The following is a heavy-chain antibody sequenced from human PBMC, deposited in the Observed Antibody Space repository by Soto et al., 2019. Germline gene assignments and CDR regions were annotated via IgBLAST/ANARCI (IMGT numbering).Heavy chain of an antibody. Sequence: QVQLVQSGAEVKKPGSSVKVSCKASGGTFSSYTISWVRQAPGQGHEWMGRIIPILGIANYAQKFQGRVTITADKSTSTAYMELSSVRAEDTAVYYCARLSEGGAGSYGIWVQGTLVTVSS. D-gene: IGHD6-13*01. CDR2: IIPILGIA. V-gene: IGHV1-69*02. CDR3: ARLSEGGAGSYGI. CDR1: GGTFSSYT. J-gene: IGHJ4*02.